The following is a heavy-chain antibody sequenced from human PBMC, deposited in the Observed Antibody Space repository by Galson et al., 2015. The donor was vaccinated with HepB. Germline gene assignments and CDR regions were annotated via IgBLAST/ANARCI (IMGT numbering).Heavy chain of an antibody. J-gene: IGHJ6*02. CDR2: IDPSDSYT. Sequence: SGAEVKKPGESLRISCKGSGYSFTSYWISWVRQMPGKGLEWMGRIDPSDSYTNYSPSFQGHVTISADKSISTAYLQWSSLKASDTAMYYCARVPMITFGGVIVSYYYYYGMDVWGQGTTVTVSS. CDR1: GYSFTSYW. V-gene: IGHV5-10-1*01. D-gene: IGHD3-16*02. CDR3: ARVPMITFGGVIVSYYYYYGMDV.